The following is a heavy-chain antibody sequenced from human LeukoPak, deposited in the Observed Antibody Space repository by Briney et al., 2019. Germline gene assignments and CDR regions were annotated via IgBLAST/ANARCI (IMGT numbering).Heavy chain of an antibody. CDR2: ISSSGSTI. CDR1: GFTFSSYE. J-gene: IGHJ4*02. Sequence: LSGGSLRLSCAASGFTFSSYEMNWVRQAPGKGLEWVSYISSSGSTIYYADSVKGRFTISRDNSKNTLYLQMNSLRAEDTAVYYCAKLPAIYDYVWGGYFDYWGQGTLVTVSS. V-gene: IGHV3-48*03. CDR3: AKLPAIYDYVWGGYFDY. D-gene: IGHD3-16*01.